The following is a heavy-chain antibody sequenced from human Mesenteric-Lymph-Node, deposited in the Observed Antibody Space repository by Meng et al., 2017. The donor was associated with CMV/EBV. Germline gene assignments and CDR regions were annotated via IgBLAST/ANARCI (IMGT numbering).Heavy chain of an antibody. V-gene: IGHV3-20*04. CDR2: INWNGGST. CDR3: AKSTGVATMNFDS. CDR1: GFTFDDYG. J-gene: IGHJ4*02. D-gene: IGHD5-12*01. Sequence: GESLKISCAASGFTFDDYGMSWVRQAPGKGLEWVSGINWNGGSTGYADSVKGRFTISRDNAKNSLYLQMNSLRAEDTALYYCAKSTGVATMNFDSWGQGVLVTVSS.